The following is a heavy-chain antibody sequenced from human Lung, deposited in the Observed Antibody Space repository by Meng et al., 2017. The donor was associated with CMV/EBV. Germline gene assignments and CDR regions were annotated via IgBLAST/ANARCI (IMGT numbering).Heavy chain of an antibody. CDR2: IRYDGSNK. V-gene: IGHV3-30*02. CDR1: GFTFSSYG. Sequence: GESXKISCAASGFTFSSYGMHWVRQAPGKGLEWVAVIRYDGSNKYYADSVKGRFTISRDNSKNTLYLQMNSLRAEDTAVYYCAKDRLSSSSWDYDYYGMDVXGQGXPVTVSS. CDR3: AKDRLSSSSWDYDYYGMDV. J-gene: IGHJ6*02. D-gene: IGHD6-13*01.